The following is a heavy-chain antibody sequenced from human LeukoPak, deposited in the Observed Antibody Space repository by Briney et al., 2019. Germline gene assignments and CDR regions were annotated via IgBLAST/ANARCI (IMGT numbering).Heavy chain of an antibody. J-gene: IGHJ3*02. CDR1: EYRFTDYW. V-gene: IGHV5-51*01. CDR2: FYPGDSDT. CDR3: ARLMIEGLDAFDI. Sequence: GESLKISCTGSEYRFTDYWIGWVRQMPGKGLEWMGVFYPGDSDTRYNPSFEGQVTMSADKSTNTAYVQWSSLKASDSAMYYCARLMIEGLDAFDIWGQGTMVTVSS. D-gene: IGHD3-22*01.